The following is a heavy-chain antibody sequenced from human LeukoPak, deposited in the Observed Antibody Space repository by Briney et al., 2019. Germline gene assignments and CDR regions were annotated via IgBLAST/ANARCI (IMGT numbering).Heavy chain of an antibody. Sequence: AGSLSLSCAASGFTFSSYEMNWDRQAQGKGLEWVSYISSSGSNIYYADSVKGRFTIYRDNAKNSLYLQMNSLRAEDTAVYYCAELGITMIGGVWGKGTTVTISS. CDR1: GFTFSSYE. V-gene: IGHV3-48*03. D-gene: IGHD3-10*02. CDR2: ISSSGSNI. CDR3: AELGITMIGGV. J-gene: IGHJ6*04.